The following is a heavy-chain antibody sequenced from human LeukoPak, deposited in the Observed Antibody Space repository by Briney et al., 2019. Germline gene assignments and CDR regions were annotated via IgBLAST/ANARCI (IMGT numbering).Heavy chain of an antibody. V-gene: IGHV4-59*10. Sequence: PSETLSLTCAVYDGSFSGYYWSWIRQPAGKGLEWIGRIYTSGSTNYNPSLKSRVTISVDTSKNQFSLKLSSVTAADTAVYYCARARSPGIAAAATWFFDYWGQGTLVTVSS. D-gene: IGHD6-13*01. J-gene: IGHJ4*02. CDR2: IYTSGST. CDR3: ARARSPGIAAAATWFFDY. CDR1: DGSFSGYY.